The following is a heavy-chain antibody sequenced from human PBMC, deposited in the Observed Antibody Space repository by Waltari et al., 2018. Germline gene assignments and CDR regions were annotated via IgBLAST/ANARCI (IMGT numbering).Heavy chain of an antibody. D-gene: IGHD3-10*01. CDR1: GFTFSSYG. CDR3: ARAITMVRGVIIPDYYGMDV. Sequence: QVQLVESGGGVVQPGRSLRLSCAASGFTFSSYGMHWVRQAPGKGREWVAVIWYDGSNKYYADSVKGRFTISRDNSKNTLYLQMNSLRAEDTAVYYCARAITMVRGVIIPDYYGMDVWGQGTTVTVSS. J-gene: IGHJ6*02. V-gene: IGHV3-33*01. CDR2: IWYDGSNK.